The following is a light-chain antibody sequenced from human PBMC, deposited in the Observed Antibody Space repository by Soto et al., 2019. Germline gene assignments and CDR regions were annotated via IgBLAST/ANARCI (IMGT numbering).Light chain of an antibody. V-gene: IGKV1-12*01. Sequence: DIQMTQSPSSVSASVGDRVTITCRASQAIGDWLAWYQQKPGKAPNLLIYATSTLQSGVPSRLSGRGSETEFSLTISRLQPEDFATYYCQQADISQLTFGGGTRVEI. CDR2: ATS. J-gene: IGKJ4*01. CDR3: QQADISQLT. CDR1: QAIGDW.